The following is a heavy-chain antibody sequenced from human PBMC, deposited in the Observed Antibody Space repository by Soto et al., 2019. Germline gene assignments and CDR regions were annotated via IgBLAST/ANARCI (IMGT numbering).Heavy chain of an antibody. J-gene: IGHJ4*02. D-gene: IGHD5-12*01. CDR3: ARDRGYTGSDLQY. Sequence: EVQLVESGGGLVQPGGSLRLSCAASGFSFSSYAMNWVRQAPGKGLEWVSYISSTSSTIYYADSVKGRFTISRDNAENSLYLQMNSLRDEDKDVYFCARDRGYTGSDLQYWGQGALVIVSS. CDR2: ISSTSSTI. V-gene: IGHV3-48*02. CDR1: GFSFSSYA.